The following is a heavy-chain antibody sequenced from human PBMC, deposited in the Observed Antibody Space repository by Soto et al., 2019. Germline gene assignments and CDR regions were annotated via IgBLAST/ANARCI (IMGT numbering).Heavy chain of an antibody. Sequence: NPSETLSLTCSVSGGSIRSSHTSTYWTWIRQPPGKGLEWIAYIYHNGNTAYNPSLKSRITISVDSSKNQFSLKMNSATAADTAVYYCAGLNWNCGRYCYIDSWGQGILVTVSS. V-gene: IGHV4-61*01. CDR3: AGLNWNCGRYCYIDS. D-gene: IGHD2-21*02. CDR2: IYHNGNT. CDR1: GGSIRSSHTSTY. J-gene: IGHJ4*02.